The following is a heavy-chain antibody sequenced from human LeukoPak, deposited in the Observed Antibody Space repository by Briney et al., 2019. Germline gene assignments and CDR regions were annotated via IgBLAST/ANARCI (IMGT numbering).Heavy chain of an antibody. V-gene: IGHV4-34*01. CDR2: INHSGST. CDR1: GGSFSGYY. J-gene: IGHJ4*02. Sequence: PSETLSLTCAVYGGSFSGYYWSWIRQPPGKGLEWIGEINHSGSTNYNPSLKSRVTISVDTSKNQFSLKLSSVTAADTAVYYCAGVSSSWYVPFDYWGQGTLVTVSS. D-gene: IGHD6-13*01. CDR3: AGVSSSWYVPFDY.